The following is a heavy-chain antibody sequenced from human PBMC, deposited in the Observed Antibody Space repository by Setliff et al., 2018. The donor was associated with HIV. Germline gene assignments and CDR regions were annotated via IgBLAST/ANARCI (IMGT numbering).Heavy chain of an antibody. CDR1: GYSISSGHY. CDR3: ARHGAYEAYYDYMDV. CDR2: IYHSGTT. V-gene: IGHV4-38-2*01. D-gene: IGHD5-12*01. Sequence: PSETLSLTCAVSGYSISSGHYWGWIRQPPGKGLEWIGSIYHSGTTYDNPSLKSRVTISVDTSKNQFSLKLSSVTAADTAVYYCARHGAYEAYYDYMDVWGKGTKVTVSS. J-gene: IGHJ6*03.